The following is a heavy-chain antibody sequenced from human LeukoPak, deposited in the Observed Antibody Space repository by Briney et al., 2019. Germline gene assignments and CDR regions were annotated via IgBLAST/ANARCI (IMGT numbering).Heavy chain of an antibody. Sequence: SETLSLTCTVSGGSISSYYWSWIRQPPGKGLEWIGYIYYSGSANYNPSLKSRVTISVDTSKNQFSLKLSSVTAADTAVYYCARIDSSGYYRFDYWGQGTLVTVSS. CDR1: GGSISSYY. V-gene: IGHV4-59*01. D-gene: IGHD3-22*01. J-gene: IGHJ4*02. CDR3: ARIDSSGYYRFDY. CDR2: IYYSGSA.